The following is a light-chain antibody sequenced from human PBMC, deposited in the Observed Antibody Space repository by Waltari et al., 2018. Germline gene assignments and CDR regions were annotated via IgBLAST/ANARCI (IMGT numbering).Light chain of an antibody. V-gene: IGKV3-20*01. CDR2: GAS. Sequence: EIVLTQSPGTLSLSPGERATLPCRASQSVSSSWLAWYQRKPGQAPRLLIYGASSRATGIPDRFSGSGSGTDFTLTISRLEPEDFAVYYCEQYGGSPITFGQGTRLEIK. J-gene: IGKJ5*01. CDR3: EQYGGSPIT. CDR1: QSVSSSW.